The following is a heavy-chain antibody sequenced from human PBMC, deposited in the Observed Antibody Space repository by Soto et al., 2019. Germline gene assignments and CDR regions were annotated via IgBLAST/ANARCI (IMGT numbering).Heavy chain of an antibody. Sequence: QVQLQESGPGLVKPSQTLSLTCTVSGGSISSGGYYWSWIRQHPGKGLEWIGYIYYSGSTYYNPSLKSRVTISVDTSKNQFSLKLSSVTAADTAVYFCARAHYYDSSGYYYRFDYWGQGTLVTVSS. CDR3: ARAHYYDSSGYYYRFDY. CDR1: GGSISSGGYY. J-gene: IGHJ4*02. D-gene: IGHD3-22*01. CDR2: IYYSGST. V-gene: IGHV4-31*03.